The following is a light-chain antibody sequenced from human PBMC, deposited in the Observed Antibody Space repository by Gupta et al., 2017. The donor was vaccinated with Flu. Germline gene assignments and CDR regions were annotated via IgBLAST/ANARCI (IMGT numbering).Light chain of an antibody. CDR1: PSLLHSNGNNY. V-gene: IGKV2-28*01. Sequence: IVLTQSPLSLPVTPGEPASISCRSSPSLLHSNGNNYFAWYLQRPGPSPHLLLYLRSTRAFAVPEPFSGSGSGRAFTLRIIRMEAADVGVYYCSQELEDGYTLGQGTKMDIK. J-gene: IGKJ2*01. CDR3: SQELEDGYT. CDR2: LRS.